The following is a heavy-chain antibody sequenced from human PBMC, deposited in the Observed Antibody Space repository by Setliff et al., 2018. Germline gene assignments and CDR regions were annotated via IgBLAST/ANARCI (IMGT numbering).Heavy chain of an antibody. J-gene: IGHJ4*02. CDR2: IYWDDDK. D-gene: IGHD3-3*01. Sequence: SGPTLVNPTQTLTLTCTFSGFSLSTTGVGVGWIRQPPGKALEWLALIYWDDDKRYSPSLKSRLTITKDTSKNQVVITMTNMDPVDTATYYCAHGGDFCSGYWGGGPRKVGYYFDYWCQGTLVTVSS. CDR1: GFSLSTTGVG. V-gene: IGHV2-5*02. CDR3: AHGGDFCSGYWGGGPRKVGYYFDY.